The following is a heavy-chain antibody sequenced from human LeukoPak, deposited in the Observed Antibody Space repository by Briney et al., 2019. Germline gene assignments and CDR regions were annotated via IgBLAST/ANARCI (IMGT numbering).Heavy chain of an antibody. V-gene: IGHV3-21*01. CDR3: ARDRRGDAFDI. CDR1: GFTFSSYS. CDR2: ISSSSSYI. J-gene: IGHJ3*02. Sequence: PGGSLRLSCAASGFTFSSYSMNWVRQAPGKGLEWVSSISSSSSYIYYADSVQGRFTISRDNAKNSLYLQMNSLRAEDTAVYYCARDRRGDAFDIWGQGTMVTVSS.